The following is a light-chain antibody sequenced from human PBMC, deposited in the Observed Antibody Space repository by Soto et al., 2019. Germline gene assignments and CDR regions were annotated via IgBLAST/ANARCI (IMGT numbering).Light chain of an antibody. CDR2: KAS. CDR3: QQCNSYSLA. V-gene: IGKV1-5*03. J-gene: IGKJ4*01. CDR1: QSISSW. Sequence: RASQSISSWLAWYQQKPGKAPKLLIYKASSLESGVPSRFIGSGSGTEVTLIISSLYRYDFATNYGQQCNSYSLAFRVGTRVDIK.